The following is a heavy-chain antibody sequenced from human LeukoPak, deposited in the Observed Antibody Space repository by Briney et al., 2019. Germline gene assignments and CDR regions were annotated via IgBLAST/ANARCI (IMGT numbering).Heavy chain of an antibody. D-gene: IGHD3-10*01. CDR3: ARDYYASGVMDV. J-gene: IGHJ6*04. Sequence: GGSLRLSCATSGFAFTNHWIHWVRQAPGKGLEWVGDVRGDGGQQYYADSVKGRFTISRDNAKNSVCLQMNSLRAEDTALYYCARDYYASGVMDVWGKGTTVTVSS. V-gene: IGHV3-7*03. CDR1: GFAFTNHW. CDR2: VRGDGGQQ.